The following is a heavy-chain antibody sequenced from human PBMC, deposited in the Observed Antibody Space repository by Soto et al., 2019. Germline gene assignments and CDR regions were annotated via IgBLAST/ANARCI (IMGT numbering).Heavy chain of an antibody. CDR3: ARFTGGSYNTYYFYYGMDV. D-gene: IGHD2-15*01. CDR1: GSTFTSYG. J-gene: IGHJ6*02. CDR2: ISAYNGNT. Sequence: ASVKVSCKASGSTFTSYGISWLRQAAGQGLDWMGWISAYNGNTKYAQDLQGRVTMTTDTSTSTAYMELTSLRSDDTAVYYCARFTGGSYNTYYFYYGMDVWGQGTTVTVS. V-gene: IGHV1-18*04.